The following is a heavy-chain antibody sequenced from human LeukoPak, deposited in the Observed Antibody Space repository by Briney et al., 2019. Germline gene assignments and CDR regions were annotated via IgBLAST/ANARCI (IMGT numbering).Heavy chain of an antibody. CDR1: GFTFGPYT. D-gene: IGHD2-15*01. Sequence: GGSLRLSCAASGFTFGPYTMNWVRQAPGKGLEWVSYISSSSDTIYYADSVKGRFTISRDNAKNSLYLQMNSLRVEDTAVYYCARGSTRSYYFDYWGQGTLVTVSS. CDR3: ARGSTRSYYFDY. V-gene: IGHV3-48*04. CDR2: ISSSSDTI. J-gene: IGHJ4*02.